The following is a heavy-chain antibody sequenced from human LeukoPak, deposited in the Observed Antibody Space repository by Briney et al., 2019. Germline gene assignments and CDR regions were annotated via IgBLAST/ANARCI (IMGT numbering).Heavy chain of an antibody. J-gene: IGHJ3*02. CDR2: ISHSGST. CDR3: ARGRGDGSGKEMTRKGAFDI. V-gene: IGHV4-34*01. D-gene: IGHD2-15*01. CDR1: GGSFSGYY. Sequence: SETLSLTCAVYGGSFSGYYWSWIRQPPGKWLEWIGEISHSGSTNYNPSLKSRVTISVDTSKNQFSLKLSSVTAADTAVYYCARGRGDGSGKEMTRKGAFDIWGQGTMVTVST.